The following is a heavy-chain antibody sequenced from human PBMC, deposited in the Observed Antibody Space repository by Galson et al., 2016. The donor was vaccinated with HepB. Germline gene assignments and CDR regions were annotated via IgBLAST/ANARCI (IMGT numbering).Heavy chain of an antibody. CDR1: GLRFDDHA. Sequence: SLRLSCAGSGLRFDDHAFHWVRQAPGKGLEWVSSISSSSSYIYYADSVKGRFTISRDSAKNSLYLQMKSLRAEDTAMYYCVRDLTPDFDLLTDQFRGWYFDLWGRGTLVTVSS. CDR3: VRDLTPDFDLLTDQFRGWYFDL. V-gene: IGHV3-21*01. D-gene: IGHD3-9*01. J-gene: IGHJ2*01. CDR2: ISSSSSYI.